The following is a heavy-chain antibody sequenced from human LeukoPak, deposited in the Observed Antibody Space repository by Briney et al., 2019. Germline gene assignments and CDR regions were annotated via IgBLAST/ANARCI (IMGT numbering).Heavy chain of an antibody. CDR2: INHSGST. Sequence: PSETLSLTCAVYGGSFSGYYWSWIRQPPGKGLEWIGEINHSGSTNYNPSLKSRVTISVDTSKNQFSLKLSSVTAADTAVYYCAGRSGSYHPQPFDYWGQGTLVTVSS. CDR3: AGRSGSYHPQPFDY. CDR1: GGSFSGYY. J-gene: IGHJ4*02. D-gene: IGHD1-26*01. V-gene: IGHV4-34*01.